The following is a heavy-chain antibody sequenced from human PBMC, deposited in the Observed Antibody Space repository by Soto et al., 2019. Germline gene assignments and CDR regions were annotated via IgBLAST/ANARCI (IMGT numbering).Heavy chain of an antibody. J-gene: IGHJ6*02. CDR3: ARGYTAAGTANLPTHYYYYYGMDV. V-gene: IGHV1-69*13. Sequence: SVKVSCKASGGTFSSYAISWVRQAPGQGLEWMGGIIPIFGTANYAQKFQGRFTITADESTSTAYMELSSLRSEDTAVYYCARGYTAAGTANLPTHYYYYYGMDVWGQGTTVTVSS. D-gene: IGHD6-13*01. CDR1: GGTFSSYA. CDR2: IIPIFGTA.